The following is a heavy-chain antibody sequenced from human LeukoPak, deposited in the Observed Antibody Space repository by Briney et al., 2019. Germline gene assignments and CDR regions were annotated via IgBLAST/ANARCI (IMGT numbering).Heavy chain of an antibody. D-gene: IGHD5-18*01. CDR2: INSDGSSI. V-gene: IGHV3-74*01. CDR1: GFSLSSYW. CDR3: AREEYSN. Sequence: PGGSLRLSCAASGFSLSSYWMHWVRQAPGKGLVWVSRINSDGSSISYADSVKGRFTISRDNARNTLYLQMSSLRADDTGVYYCAREEYSNWGQGTLVTVSS. J-gene: IGHJ4*02.